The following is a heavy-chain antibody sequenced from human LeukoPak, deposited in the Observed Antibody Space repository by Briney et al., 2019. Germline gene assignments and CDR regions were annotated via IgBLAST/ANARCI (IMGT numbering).Heavy chain of an antibody. J-gene: IGHJ4*02. V-gene: IGHV1-18*01. D-gene: IGHD1-26*01. CDR2: ISAYNGNT. Sequence: ASVKVSCRASGYTFTSYGISWVRQAPGQGLEWMGWISAYNGNTNYAQKIQVRVTMTTNTSTSTAYMELRSLRSDDTAVYYCARGDGSYYDYWGQGTLVTVSS. CDR1: GYTFTSYG. CDR3: ARGDGSYYDY.